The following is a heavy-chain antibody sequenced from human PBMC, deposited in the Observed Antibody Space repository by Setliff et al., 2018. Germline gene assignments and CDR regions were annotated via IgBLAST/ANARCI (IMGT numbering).Heavy chain of an antibody. CDR2: ISGDGRTI. D-gene: IGHD5-12*01. V-gene: IGHV3-11*04. CDR3: ARSFNSGFYHQRDAYDI. Sequence: GGSLRLSCAASGFDFSYYYMSWARQAPGKGLEWISKISGDGRTIYQADSVRGRFTISRDNADNSLYLQMNSLRADDTALYYCARSFNSGFYHQRDAYDIWGQGTLVT. CDR1: GFDFSYYY. J-gene: IGHJ3*02.